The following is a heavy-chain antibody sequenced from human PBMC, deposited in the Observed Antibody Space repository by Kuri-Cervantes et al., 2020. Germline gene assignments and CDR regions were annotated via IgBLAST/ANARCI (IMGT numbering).Heavy chain of an antibody. J-gene: IGHJ6*02. CDR2: ISYDGSNK. D-gene: IGHD3-22*01. CDR1: GFTFSSYA. CDR3: ARDPSYHSSGYYYYYYGMDV. Sequence: LSLTCAASGFTFSSYAMHWVRQAPGKGLEWVAVISYDGSNKYYADSVKGRFTISRDNSKNTLYLQMNSLRAEDTAVYYCARDPSYHSSGYYYYYYGMDVWGQGTTVTV. V-gene: IGHV3-30-3*01.